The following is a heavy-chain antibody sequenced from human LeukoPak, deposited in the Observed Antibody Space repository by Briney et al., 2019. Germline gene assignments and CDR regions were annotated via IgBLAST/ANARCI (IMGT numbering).Heavy chain of an antibody. CDR1: GGSFSGYY. Sequence: SETLSLTSAVYGGSFSGYYWSWIRQPPGKGLEWIGEINHSGSTNYNPSLKSRVTISVDTSKNQFSLKLSSVTAADTAVYYCARGLGLVGDYWGQGTLVTVSS. V-gene: IGHV4-34*01. CDR2: INHSGST. CDR3: ARGLGLVGDY. J-gene: IGHJ4*02. D-gene: IGHD1-26*01.